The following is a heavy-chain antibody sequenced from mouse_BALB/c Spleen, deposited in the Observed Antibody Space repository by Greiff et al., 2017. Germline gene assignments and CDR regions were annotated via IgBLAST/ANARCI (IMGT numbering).Heavy chain of an antibody. J-gene: IGHJ2*01. D-gene: IGHD2-1*01. CDR3: ARNGIYYGTNFDY. CDR2: IWSGGST. V-gene: IGHV2-2*02. Sequence: QVHVKQSGPGLVQPSQSLSITCTVSGFSLTSYGVHWVRQSPGKGLEWLGVIWSGGSTDYNAAFISRLSISKDNSKSQVFFKMNSLQANDTAIYYCARNGIYYGTNFDYWGQGTTLTVSS. CDR1: GFSLTSYG.